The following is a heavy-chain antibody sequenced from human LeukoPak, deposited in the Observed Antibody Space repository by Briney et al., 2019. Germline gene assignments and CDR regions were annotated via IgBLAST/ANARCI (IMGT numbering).Heavy chain of an antibody. J-gene: IGHJ4*02. CDR3: ARARRGSSGWYDY. Sequence: PGGSLRLSCAASGFTFSSYEMNWVRQAPGKGLEWVSYISSSGSTIYYADSVKGRFTISRDNAKNSLYLQMNSLRAEDTAVYYCARARRGSSGWYDYWGQGTLVTVSS. D-gene: IGHD6-19*01. CDR1: GFTFSSYE. V-gene: IGHV3-48*03. CDR2: ISSSGSTI.